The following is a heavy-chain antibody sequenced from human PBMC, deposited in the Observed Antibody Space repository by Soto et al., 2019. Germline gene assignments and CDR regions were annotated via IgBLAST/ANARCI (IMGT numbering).Heavy chain of an antibody. V-gene: IGHV4-31*03. CDR3: ARVDPDTATVMGYYGMDV. CDR2: IYYSGST. CDR1: GGSISSGGYY. D-gene: IGHD5-18*01. J-gene: IGHJ6*02. Sequence: PXETLSLTCTVSGGSISSGGYYWSWIRQHPGKGLEWIGYIYYSGSTYYNPSLKSRVTISVDTSKNQFSLKLSSVTAADTAVYYCARVDPDTATVMGYYGMDVWGQGTTVTVSS.